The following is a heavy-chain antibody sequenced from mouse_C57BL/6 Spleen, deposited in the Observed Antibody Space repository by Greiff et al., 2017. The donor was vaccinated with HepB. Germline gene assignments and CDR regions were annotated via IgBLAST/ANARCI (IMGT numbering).Heavy chain of an antibody. CDR1: GFTFSSYA. Sequence: EVHLVESGGGLVKPGGSLKLSCAASGFTFSSYAMSWVRQTPEKRLEWVATISDGGSYTYYPDNVKGRFTISRDNAKNNLYLQMSHLKSEDTAMYYCARDNYSNYGGQGTLVTVSA. V-gene: IGHV5-4*01. J-gene: IGHJ3*01. D-gene: IGHD2-5*01. CDR2: ISDGGSYT. CDR3: ARDNYSNY.